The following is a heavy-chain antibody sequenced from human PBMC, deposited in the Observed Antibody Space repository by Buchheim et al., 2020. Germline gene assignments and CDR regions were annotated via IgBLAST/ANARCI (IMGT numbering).Heavy chain of an antibody. J-gene: IGHJ4*02. D-gene: IGHD5-18*01. V-gene: IGHV4-4*02. CDR2: VHHSGST. Sequence: QVQLRQSGPGLVKPSGTLALTCAVSGGSMSGNHWWTWVRQPPGKGLEWIGEVHHSGSTNYNPSLKSRVIISVDKSKNRFSLKLNSVTAADTAVYYCARSETHVDTAFWGQGTL. CDR1: GGSMSGNHW. CDR3: ARSETHVDTAF.